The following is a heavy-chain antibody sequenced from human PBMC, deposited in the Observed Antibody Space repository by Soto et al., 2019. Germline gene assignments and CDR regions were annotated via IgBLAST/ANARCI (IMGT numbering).Heavy chain of an antibody. CDR2: IYYSGIT. CDR1: GGSISSYY. V-gene: IGHV4-59*01. Sequence: QVQLQESGPGLVKPSETLSLTCTVSGGSISSYYWSWIRQPPGKGLEWIGYIYYSGITNYNPSLKSLVTISVDTSRNHCSPKLTSVTAADTAVYFCSRYKSNYYYGMNVWGQGTPVPVSS. CDR3: SRYKSNYYYGMNV. J-gene: IGHJ6*02. D-gene: IGHD1-20*01.